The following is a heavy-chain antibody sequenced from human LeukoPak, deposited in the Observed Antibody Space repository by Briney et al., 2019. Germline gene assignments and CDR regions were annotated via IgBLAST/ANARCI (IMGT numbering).Heavy chain of an antibody. CDR2: IWYDVSNK. CDR1: GFTFSSYG. Sequence: GRSLRLSCAPSGFTFSSYGMHWVRQAPGQGLEWVAVIWYDVSNKYYADSVKGRFTISRDNSKNTLYLQMNSLRAEDAAVYYCAKAVGSSGDYPWGPDYWGQGTLVTVSS. D-gene: IGHD3-22*01. CDR3: AKAVGSSGDYPWGPDY. J-gene: IGHJ4*02. V-gene: IGHV3-33*06.